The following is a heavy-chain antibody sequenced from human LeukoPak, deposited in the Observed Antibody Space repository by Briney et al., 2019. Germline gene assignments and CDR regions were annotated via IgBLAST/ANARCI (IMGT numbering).Heavy chain of an antibody. CDR3: AGVRRVSYNWFDP. CDR2: IWYDGSNK. J-gene: IGHJ5*02. CDR1: GFTFSSYG. V-gene: IGHV3-33*01. D-gene: IGHD2-8*01. Sequence: PGGSLRLSCAASGFTFSSYGMHWVRQAPGEGLEWVAVIWYDGSNKYYADSVKGRFTISRDNSKNTLYLQMNSLRAEDTAVYYCAGVRRVSYNWFDPWGQGTLVTVSS.